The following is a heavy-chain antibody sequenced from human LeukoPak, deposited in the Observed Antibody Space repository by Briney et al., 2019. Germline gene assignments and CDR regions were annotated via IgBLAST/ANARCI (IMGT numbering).Heavy chain of an antibody. CDR2: ISAYNGNT. D-gene: IGHD3-10*01. J-gene: IGHJ4*02. Sequence: ASVKVSCKASGGTFSSYAISWVRQAPGQGLEWMGWISAYNGNTNYAQKLQGRVTMTTDTSTSTAYMELRSLRSDDTAVYYCARLWFGELYVDYWGQGTLVTVSS. V-gene: IGHV1-18*01. CDR1: GGTFSSYA. CDR3: ARLWFGELYVDY.